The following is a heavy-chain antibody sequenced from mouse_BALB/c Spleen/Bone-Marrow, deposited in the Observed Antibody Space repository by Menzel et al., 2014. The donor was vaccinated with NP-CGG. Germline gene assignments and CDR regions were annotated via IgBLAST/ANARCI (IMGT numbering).Heavy chain of an antibody. CDR3: ARWEYYAMDY. J-gene: IGHJ4*01. CDR1: GFNIKDTY. Sequence: LKESGAELVKPGASVKLSCTASGFNIKDTYMHWVKQRPERGLEWIGRIDPANGNTKYDPKFQGKATITADTSSNTAYLQLSSLTSEDTAVYYCARWEYYAMDYWGQGTSVTVSS. V-gene: IGHV14-3*02. D-gene: IGHD4-1*01. CDR2: IDPANGNT.